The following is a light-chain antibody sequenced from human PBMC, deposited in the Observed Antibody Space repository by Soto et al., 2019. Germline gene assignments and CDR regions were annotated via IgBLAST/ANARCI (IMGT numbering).Light chain of an antibody. V-gene: IGKV1-13*02. CDR2: DAS. CDR3: QQFDSFPLT. CDR1: QGISSA. J-gene: IGKJ4*01. Sequence: AIQLTQSPSSLSASVGDRVTITCRASQGISSALAWYQQRPGKAPKLLIYDASSLETGVPSRFSGYGSGTEFTLTISSLQPEEFATYYCQQFDSFPLTFGGGTKVEIK.